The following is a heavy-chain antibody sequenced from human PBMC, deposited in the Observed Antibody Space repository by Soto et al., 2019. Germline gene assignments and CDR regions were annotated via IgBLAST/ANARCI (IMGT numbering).Heavy chain of an antibody. CDR2: FISIFGTA. CDR1: GGTFSSYA. Sequence: QVQLVQSGAEVQKPGSSVKVSCKASGGTFSSYAISWVRQAPGQGVAWMGGFISIFGTANYAQKFQGRVTITADESTSTAYMELSSLRSEDTAVYYCARAQPYIWNSAYYDYYGMDVWGQGTTVTVSS. CDR3: ARAQPYIWNSAYYDYYGMDV. D-gene: IGHD1-7*01. V-gene: IGHV1-69*01. J-gene: IGHJ6*02.